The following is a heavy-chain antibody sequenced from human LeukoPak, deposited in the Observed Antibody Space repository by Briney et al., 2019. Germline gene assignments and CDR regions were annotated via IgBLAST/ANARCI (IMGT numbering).Heavy chain of an antibody. CDR3: ARDGHGDGILTGYSYFGMDV. CDR2: INRDGSTT. J-gene: IGHJ6*02. V-gene: IGHV3-74*03. D-gene: IGHD3-9*01. Sequence: PGGSLRLSCAASGFTFSNYWVHWVRQAPGKGLVWVSRINRDGSTTKYADSVKGRFTVSRDNAKNTLNLQMNSPRAEDTAVYFCARDGHGDGILTGYSYFGMDVWGQGTTVTVSS. CDR1: GFTFSNYW.